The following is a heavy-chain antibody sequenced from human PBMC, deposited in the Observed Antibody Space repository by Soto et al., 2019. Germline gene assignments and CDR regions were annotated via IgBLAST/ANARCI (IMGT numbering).Heavy chain of an antibody. D-gene: IGHD3-9*01. Sequence: QVQLGQSGAEVKKPGASVKVSCKASGSTFTRYGISWVRLATGQGLEWMGWISAYNGNTNYVKKLQGRVTMATYTSTSTDNMERRSLRTDDTAVYYSARDHQPITISTNGMDVWCQGTTVKVSS. V-gene: IGHV1-18*01. CDR1: GSTFTRYG. CDR3: ARDHQPITISTNGMDV. CDR2: ISAYNGNT. J-gene: IGHJ6*02.